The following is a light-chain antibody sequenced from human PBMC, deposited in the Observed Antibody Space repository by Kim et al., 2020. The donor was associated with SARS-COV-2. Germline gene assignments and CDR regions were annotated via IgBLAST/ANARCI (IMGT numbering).Light chain of an antibody. V-gene: IGKV3-20*01. Sequence: PGERGHLSRRARQSSSGTYLAWYQQKPRQAPRLLIYGASSRATGIPDRFRGSGCGTDFTLTISRLESEDVAMYYCQQYGVSPYNFGQGTKLE. CDR3: QQYGVSPYN. CDR2: GAS. J-gene: IGKJ2*01. CDR1: QSSSGTY.